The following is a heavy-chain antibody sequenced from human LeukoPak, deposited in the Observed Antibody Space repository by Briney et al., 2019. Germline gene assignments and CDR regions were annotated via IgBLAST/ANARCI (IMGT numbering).Heavy chain of an antibody. Sequence: SVKVSCKASGGTFSSYAISWVRQATGQGLEWMGGIIPIFGTANYAQKFQGRVTITADESTSTAYMELSSLRSEDTAVYYCARWVVGATMGFDYWGQGTLVTVSS. CDR1: GGTFSSYA. J-gene: IGHJ4*02. V-gene: IGHV1-69*13. CDR2: IIPIFGTA. D-gene: IGHD1-26*01. CDR3: ARWVVGATMGFDY.